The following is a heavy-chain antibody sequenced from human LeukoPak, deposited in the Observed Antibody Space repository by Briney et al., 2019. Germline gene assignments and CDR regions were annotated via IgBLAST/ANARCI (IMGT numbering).Heavy chain of an antibody. CDR1: GGSISSSNW. Sequence: SRTLSLTCAVSGGSISSSNWWSWVRQPPGKGLEGIGEIYHSGSTNYNPSLKSRVTISVDKSKNQFSLKLSSVTAADTALYYCARSSSDHYYYYYMDVRGKGTTVTVSS. CDR3: ARSSSDHYYYYYMDV. D-gene: IGHD6-19*01. V-gene: IGHV4-4*02. J-gene: IGHJ6*03. CDR2: IYHSGST.